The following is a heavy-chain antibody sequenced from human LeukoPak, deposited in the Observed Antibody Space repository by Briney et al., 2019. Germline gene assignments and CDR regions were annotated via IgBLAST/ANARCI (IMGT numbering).Heavy chain of an antibody. CDR1: GFTFSSHW. D-gene: IGHD6-19*01. V-gene: IGHV3-74*01. CDR3: ARGHSSGYYTDY. Sequence: GGSLRLSCEASGFTFSSHWMHWVRQAPGKGLVWVSRSYDDGSRIIYADSVKGRLTISRDNAKNTLYLDLHSLRAEVTAVYYCARGHSSGYYTDYWGQGNLVTGSS. CDR2: SYDDGSRI. J-gene: IGHJ4*02.